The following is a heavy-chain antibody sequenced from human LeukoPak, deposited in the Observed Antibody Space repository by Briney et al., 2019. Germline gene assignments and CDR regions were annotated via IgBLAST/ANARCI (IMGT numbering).Heavy chain of an antibody. CDR1: GFTFSSYG. CDR3: AREAYIAVAGTDYYYYGMDV. V-gene: IGHV3-33*01. J-gene: IGHJ6*04. Sequence: GGSLRLSCAASGFTFSSYGMHWVRQAPGKGLDWVAVIWYDGSNKYYADSVKGRFTISRDNSKNTLYLQMNSLRAEDTAVYYCAREAYIAVAGTDYYYYGMDVWGKGTTVTVSS. CDR2: IWYDGSNK. D-gene: IGHD6-19*01.